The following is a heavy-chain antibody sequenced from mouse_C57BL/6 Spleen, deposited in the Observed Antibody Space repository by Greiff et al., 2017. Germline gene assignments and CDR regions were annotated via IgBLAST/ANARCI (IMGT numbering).Heavy chain of an antibody. CDR2: ISYDGSN. V-gene: IGHV3-6*01. CDR1: GYSITSGYY. J-gene: IGHJ4*01. CDR3: ARGESNYVEAMDY. D-gene: IGHD2-5*01. Sequence: EVKLEESGPGLVKPSQSLSLTCSVTGYSITSGYYWNWIRQFPGNKLEWMGYISYDGSNNYNPSLKNRISITRDTSKNQFFLKLNSVTTEDTATYYCARGESNYVEAMDYWGQGTSVTVSS.